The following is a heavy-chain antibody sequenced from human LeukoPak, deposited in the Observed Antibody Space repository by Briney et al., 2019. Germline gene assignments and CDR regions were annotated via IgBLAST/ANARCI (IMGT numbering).Heavy chain of an antibody. V-gene: IGHV4-59*01. Sequence: SETLSLTCTVSGGSISSYYWSWIRQPPGKGLEWIGYIYYSGSTNYNPSLKSRVTISVDTSKNQFSLKLSSVTAADTAVYYCARDMDSGDSSGYPTDYWGQGTLVTVSS. D-gene: IGHD3-22*01. CDR2: IYYSGST. CDR1: GGSISSYY. J-gene: IGHJ4*02. CDR3: ARDMDSGDSSGYPTDY.